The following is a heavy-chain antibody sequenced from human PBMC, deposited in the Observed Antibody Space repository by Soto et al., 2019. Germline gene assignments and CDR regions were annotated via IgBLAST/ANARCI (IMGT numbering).Heavy chain of an antibody. D-gene: IGHD3-10*01. Sequence: QVQFVQSGAEVKKPGASVKISCQASGYTFTTYPIHWVRQAPGQGLEWMGWIGAGSGNRRFSQRFQGRVTITRDTPARPAYMELSSLRGGDTAVYYCARGSQGSSSLLASYSYGMAVWGQGTTVIVSS. CDR3: ARGSQGSSSLLASYSYGMAV. CDR1: GYTFTTYP. V-gene: IGHV1-3*01. J-gene: IGHJ6*02. CDR2: IGAGSGNR.